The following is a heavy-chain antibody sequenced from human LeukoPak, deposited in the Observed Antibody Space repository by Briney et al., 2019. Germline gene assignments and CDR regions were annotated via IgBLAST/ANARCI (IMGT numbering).Heavy chain of an antibody. CDR1: GYTFTNYG. J-gene: IGHJ4*02. CDR3: ARDAETTYYDFWTGYSWD. V-gene: IGHV1-18*01. D-gene: IGHD3-3*01. CDR2: INAYNGNT. Sequence: ASVKVSCKASGYTFTNYGINWVRQAPGQGLEWVGWINAYNGNTIYAQKLQGRVTMTTDTSTSTAYMELRSLRSDDTAVYYCARDAETTYYDFWTGYSWDWGQGTLVTVSS.